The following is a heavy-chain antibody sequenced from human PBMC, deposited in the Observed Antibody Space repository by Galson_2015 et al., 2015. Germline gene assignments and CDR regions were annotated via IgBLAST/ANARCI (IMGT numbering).Heavy chain of an antibody. V-gene: IGHV3-30*18. CDR1: GFTFSSYG. J-gene: IGHJ4*02. Sequence: SLRLSCAASGFTFSSYGMHWVRQAPGKGLEWVAVISYDGSNKYYADSVKGRFTISRDNSKNTLYLQMNSLRAEDTAVYYCAKDHHSSSHFDYWGQGTLVTVSS. D-gene: IGHD6-13*01. CDR3: AKDHHSSSHFDY. CDR2: ISYDGSNK.